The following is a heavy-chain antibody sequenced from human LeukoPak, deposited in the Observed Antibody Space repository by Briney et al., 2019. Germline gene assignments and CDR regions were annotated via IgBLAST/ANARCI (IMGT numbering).Heavy chain of an antibody. CDR2: IYYSGST. V-gene: IGHV4-39*07. Sequence: KASETLSFTCTVSGGSISSSSYYWGWIRQPPGKGLEWIGSIYYSGSTYYNPSLKSRVTISVDTSKNQFSLKLSSVTAADTAVYYCARTYDSSGYYPNWFDPWGQGTLVTVSS. D-gene: IGHD3-22*01. CDR3: ARTYDSSGYYPNWFDP. J-gene: IGHJ5*02. CDR1: GGSISSSSYY.